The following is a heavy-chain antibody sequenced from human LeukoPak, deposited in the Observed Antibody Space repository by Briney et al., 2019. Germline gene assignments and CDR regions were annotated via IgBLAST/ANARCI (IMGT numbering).Heavy chain of an antibody. CDR3: ARRAVAGSYYFDY. Sequence: GGSLRLSCAASGITFSSYGMHWVRQAPGKGLEWVALIWYDGSNKYYADSVKGRFTISRDNSKNTLYLQIYSLRAEDTAVYDCARRAVAGSYYFDYWGQGTLVTVSS. CDR2: IWYDGSNK. J-gene: IGHJ4*02. D-gene: IGHD6-13*01. V-gene: IGHV3-33*01. CDR1: GITFSSYG.